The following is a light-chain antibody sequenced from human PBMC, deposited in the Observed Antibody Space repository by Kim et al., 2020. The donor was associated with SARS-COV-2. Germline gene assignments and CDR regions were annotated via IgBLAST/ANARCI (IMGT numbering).Light chain of an antibody. J-gene: IGLJ3*02. CDR3: ASWHDSLSSWV. CDR2: GTN. V-gene: IGLV1-47*01. Sequence: GQRVTISCSGSNTNIGNNDVFWYQHLPGTAPKLLISGTNQRPSGVPDRFSGSKSGISASLAISGLRSEDEADYDCASWHDSLSSWVFGGGTQLTVL. CDR1: NTNIGNND.